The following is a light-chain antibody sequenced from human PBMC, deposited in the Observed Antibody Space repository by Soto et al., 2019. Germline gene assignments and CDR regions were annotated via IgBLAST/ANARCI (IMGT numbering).Light chain of an antibody. CDR2: GAS. Sequence: DIQMTQSPSSLSASVGDRVTITCRASQSISSYLNWYQQKPGKAPKVLISGASSLQSGVPLRFSGSGSGTDFTITISSLQSEDFASYYCPQSHSTPLTFGGGTKVEIK. V-gene: IGKV1-39*01. CDR1: QSISSY. J-gene: IGKJ4*01. CDR3: PQSHSTPLT.